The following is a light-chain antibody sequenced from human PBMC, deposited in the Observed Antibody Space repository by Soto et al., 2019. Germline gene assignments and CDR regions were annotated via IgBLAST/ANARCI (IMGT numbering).Light chain of an antibody. J-gene: IGLJ2*01. V-gene: IGLV2-14*01. CDR3: CSYSTATPLGGV. CDR2: EVS. CDR1: SSDIGNYNY. Sequence: QSALTQPASVSGSPGQSITISCTGTSSDIGNYNYVSWYQQYPGEAPKLIIYEVSNRPSGVSNRFSGSKSGNTASLTISRLRSEDEADYYCCSYSTATPLGGVFGGGTKITVL.